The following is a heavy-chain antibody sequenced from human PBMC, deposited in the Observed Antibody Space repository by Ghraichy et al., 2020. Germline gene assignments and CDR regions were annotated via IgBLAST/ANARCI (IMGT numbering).Heavy chain of an antibody. CDR2: IYSGGST. CDR3: ARDGLAAAGTLSYYGMDV. CDR1: GFTVSSNY. V-gene: IGHV3-66*01. Sequence: LSLTCAASGFTVSSNYMSWVRQAPGKGLEWVSVIYSGGSTYYADSVKGRFTISRDNSKNTLYLQMNSLRAEDTAVYYCARDGLAAAGTLSYYGMDVWGQGTTVTVSS. J-gene: IGHJ6*02. D-gene: IGHD6-13*01.